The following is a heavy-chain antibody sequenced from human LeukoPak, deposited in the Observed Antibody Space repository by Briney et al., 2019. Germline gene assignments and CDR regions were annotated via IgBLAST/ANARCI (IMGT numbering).Heavy chain of an antibody. CDR3: ARTTRGIVVPAAIRRSDYYYMDV. V-gene: IGHV3-21*01. CDR2: ISSSSSYI. Sequence: GGSLRLSCAASGFTFSSYSMNWVRQAPGKGLEWVSSISSSSSYIYYADSVKGRFTISRDNAKNSLYLQMNSLRAEDTAVYYCARTTRGIVVPAAIRRSDYYYMDVWGKGTTVTVSS. D-gene: IGHD2-2*02. J-gene: IGHJ6*03. CDR1: GFTFSSYS.